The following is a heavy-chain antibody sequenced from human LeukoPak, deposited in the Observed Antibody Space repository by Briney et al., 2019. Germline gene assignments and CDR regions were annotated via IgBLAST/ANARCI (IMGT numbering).Heavy chain of an antibody. CDR2: INTNTGGT. D-gene: IGHD3-10*01. V-gene: IGHV1-2*02. J-gene: IGHJ5*02. Sequence: ASVKVSCKASGYTFTAFYIHWVRQAPGQGLEWMAWINTNTGGTNYAQVFQGRVTLTRDTSISTVYMQVTRLKFDDTAIYYCARDRSRGSGQFDPWGQGTLVTVSS. CDR3: ARDRSRGSGQFDP. CDR1: GYTFTAFY.